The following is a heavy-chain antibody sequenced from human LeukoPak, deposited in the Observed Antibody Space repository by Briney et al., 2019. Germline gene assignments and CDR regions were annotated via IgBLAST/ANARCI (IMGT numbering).Heavy chain of an antibody. CDR3: ARDPNSSGYDY. J-gene: IGHJ4*02. CDR1: GYTFTSYT. D-gene: IGHD3-22*01. Sequence: ASVKVSCKASGYTFTSYTMHWMRQAPGQRLEWMGWINAGNGNTKYSQRFQGRVTITRDTSASTAYMELSSLRSEDTAVYYCARDPNSSGYDYWGQGTLVTVSS. V-gene: IGHV1-3*01. CDR2: INAGNGNT.